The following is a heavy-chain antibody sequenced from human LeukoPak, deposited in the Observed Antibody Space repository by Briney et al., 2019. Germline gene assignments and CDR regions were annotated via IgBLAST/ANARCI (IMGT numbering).Heavy chain of an antibody. CDR2: INPNSGGT. Sequence: ASVTVSCKASGYTFTGYYMHWVRQAPGQGLEWMGWINPNSGGTNYAQKFQGRVTMTRDTSISTAYMELSRLRSDDTAVYYCARPNGYYYDSSGYYHDAFDIWGQGTMVTVSS. D-gene: IGHD3-22*01. J-gene: IGHJ3*02. CDR1: GYTFTGYY. V-gene: IGHV1-2*02. CDR3: ARPNGYYYDSSGYYHDAFDI.